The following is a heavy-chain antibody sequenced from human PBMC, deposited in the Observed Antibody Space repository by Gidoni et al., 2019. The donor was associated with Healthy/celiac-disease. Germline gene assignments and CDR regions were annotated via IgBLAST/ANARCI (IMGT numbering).Heavy chain of an antibody. CDR1: RGSFSGYS. Sequence: QVQLQQWGAGLLKPSETLSLTCAVYRGSFSGYSWSWLRQPPGKGLEWIGEINHSGSTNYNPSLKSRVTISVDTSKNQFSLKLSSVTAADTAVYYCARGRVAPVYKGYCSSTSCYWRLFDYWGQGTLVTVSS. CDR3: ARGRVAPVYKGYCSSTSCYWRLFDY. V-gene: IGHV4-34*01. D-gene: IGHD2-2*01. CDR2: INHSGST. J-gene: IGHJ4*02.